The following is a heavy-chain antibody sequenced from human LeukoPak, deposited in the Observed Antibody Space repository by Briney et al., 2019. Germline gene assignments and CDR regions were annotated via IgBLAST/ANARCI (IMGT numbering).Heavy chain of an antibody. Sequence: GASVKVSCKASGGTFSSYAISWVRQAPGQGLEWMGRIIPILGIANYAQKFQGRVTITADKSTSTAYMELSSLRSEDTAVYYCAREHYEVVKWFDPWGQGTLVTVSS. CDR1: GGTFSSYA. CDR3: AREHYEVVKWFDP. V-gene: IGHV1-69*04. J-gene: IGHJ5*02. CDR2: IIPILGIA. D-gene: IGHD3-22*01.